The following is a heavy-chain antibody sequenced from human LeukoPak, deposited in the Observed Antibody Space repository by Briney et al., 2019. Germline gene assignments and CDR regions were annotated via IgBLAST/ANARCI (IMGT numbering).Heavy chain of an antibody. D-gene: IGHD3-16*01. CDR1: GGSISSYY. V-gene: IGHV4-59*01. CDR2: MYNSGSTRST. J-gene: IGHJ3*02. Sequence: SETLSLTCTVSGGSISSYYWSWIRQPPGKGLEWIGYMYNSGSTRSTNYNPSLTSRVTLSVDTSKNQFSLKLTSVTAADTAVYYCARVGGVPLGAFDIWGQETMVTASS. CDR3: ARVGGVPLGAFDI.